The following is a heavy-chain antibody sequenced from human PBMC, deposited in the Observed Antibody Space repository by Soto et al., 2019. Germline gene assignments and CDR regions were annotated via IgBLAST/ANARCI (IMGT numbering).Heavy chain of an antibody. Sequence: GGSLRLSCAASGFTFSSYGMHWVRQAPGKGLEWVAVISYDGSNKYYADSVKGRFTISRDNSKNTLYLQMNSLRAEDTAVYYCAKDGSSSWYPYYYGMDVWGQGTTVTVSS. D-gene: IGHD6-13*01. CDR1: GFTFSSYG. J-gene: IGHJ6*02. CDR2: ISYDGSNK. V-gene: IGHV3-30*18. CDR3: AKDGSSSWYPYYYGMDV.